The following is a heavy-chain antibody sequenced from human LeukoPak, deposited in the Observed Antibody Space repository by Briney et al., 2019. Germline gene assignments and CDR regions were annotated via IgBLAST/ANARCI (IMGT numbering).Heavy chain of an antibody. CDR1: VFTLSSYG. D-gene: IGHD6-19*01. CDR2: IWYDGSNK. V-gene: IGHV3-33*01. J-gene: IGHJ4*02. CDR3: AAARQWLVPDY. Sequence: GRSLRLSCAASVFTLSSYGMHWVRQAPRKGLEWVAVIWYDGSNKYYADSVKGRFTISRDNSKNTLYLQMNSLRAEDTAVYYCAAARQWLVPDYWGQGTLVTVSS.